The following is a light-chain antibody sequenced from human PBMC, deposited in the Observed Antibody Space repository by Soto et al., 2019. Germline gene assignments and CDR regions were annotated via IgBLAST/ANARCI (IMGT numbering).Light chain of an antibody. CDR3: QQYYITPLT. CDR2: WAA. J-gene: IGKJ1*01. CDR1: QSVLYSSNNKNY. V-gene: IGKV4-1*01. Sequence: DIVMTQSPDSLAVSLGERATINCKSSQSVLYSSNNKNYLAWYQQKPGQPPKLLIYWAATRESGVPDRFSGSGSGTDFTLPISSLQAEDVAVYYCQQYYITPLTFGQGTNVEIK.